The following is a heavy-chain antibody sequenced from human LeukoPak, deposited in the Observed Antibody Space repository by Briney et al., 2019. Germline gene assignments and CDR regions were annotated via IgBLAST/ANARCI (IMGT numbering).Heavy chain of an antibody. D-gene: IGHD3-10*01. J-gene: IGHJ4*02. CDR1: GFTFSTYW. CDR3: VRDYYRSGTH. V-gene: IGHV3-7*01. Sequence: GGSLRLSCAASGFTFSTYWMSWVRQAPGKGLEWVACIDEDGSVQYSVDSVKGRFTFSRDNAKNSLYLQMNSLRADDTAVYYCVRDYYRSGTHWGQGTLVSVSS. CDR2: IDEDGSVQ.